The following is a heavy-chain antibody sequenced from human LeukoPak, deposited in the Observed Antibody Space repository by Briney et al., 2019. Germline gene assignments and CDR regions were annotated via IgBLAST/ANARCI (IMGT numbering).Heavy chain of an antibody. CDR2: ISGSGFNT. Sequence: PGGSLRLSCAASGFTFSSYAMSWVRQAPGKGLEWVSAISGSGFNTYYADSVKGRFTISRDNSKNTLYLQMNSLRAEDTAVYYCAKDIKASIVVVTAYDYWGQGTLVTVSS. CDR3: AKDIKASIVVVTAYDY. V-gene: IGHV3-23*01. J-gene: IGHJ4*02. D-gene: IGHD2-21*02. CDR1: GFTFSSYA.